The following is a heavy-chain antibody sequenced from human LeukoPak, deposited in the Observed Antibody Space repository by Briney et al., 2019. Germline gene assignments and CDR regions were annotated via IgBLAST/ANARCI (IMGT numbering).Heavy chain of an antibody. CDR3: ARRLYSSGWYDAFDI. D-gene: IGHD6-19*01. Sequence: QPGRSLRLSYAASGFTFSSYGMHWVRQAPGKGLEWVAVISYDGSNKYYADSVKGRFTISRDNSKNTLYLQMNSLRVEDTAVYYCARRLYSSGWYDAFDIWGQGTMVTVSS. CDR1: GFTFSSYG. CDR2: ISYDGSNK. J-gene: IGHJ3*02. V-gene: IGHV3-30*03.